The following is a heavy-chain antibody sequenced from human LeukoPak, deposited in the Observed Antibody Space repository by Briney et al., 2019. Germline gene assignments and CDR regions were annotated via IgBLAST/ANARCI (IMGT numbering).Heavy chain of an antibody. CDR3: TTGGITIFGVAPYYRAFDI. Sequence: GGSLRLSCAASGFTFSNAWMSWVRQAPGKGLEWVGRIKSKTDGGTTDYAAPVKGRFTISRDDSKNTLYLQMNSLKTEDTAVYYCTTGGITIFGVAPYYRAFDIWGQGTMVTVSS. CDR2: IKSKTDGGTT. V-gene: IGHV3-15*01. CDR1: GFTFSNAW. D-gene: IGHD3-3*01. J-gene: IGHJ3*02.